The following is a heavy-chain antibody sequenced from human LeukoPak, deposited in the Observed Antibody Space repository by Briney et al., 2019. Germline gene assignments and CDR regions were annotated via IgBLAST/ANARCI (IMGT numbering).Heavy chain of an antibody. Sequence: GGSLRLSCAASGFTFSNYAMNWFRQAPGKGLDWVSPTGGSGASTYYADSVKGRFTISRDNSKNMLYLQMNSLRAEDTAVYYCARSPASGTWYFDLWGQGTPVIVSS. CDR3: ARSPASGTWYFDL. CDR2: TGGSGAST. CDR1: GFTFSNYA. J-gene: IGHJ4*02. D-gene: IGHD6-13*01. V-gene: IGHV3-23*01.